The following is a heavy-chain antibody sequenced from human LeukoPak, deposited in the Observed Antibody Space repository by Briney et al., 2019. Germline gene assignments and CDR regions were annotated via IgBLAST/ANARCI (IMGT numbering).Heavy chain of an antibody. CDR3: ARDTSGRFLEWGNPYFDY. CDR1: GFTFSSYS. Sequence: GGSLRLSCAASGFTFSSYSMNWVRQAPGKGLEWVSSIGSSSSYIYYADSVKGRFTISRDNAKNSLYLQMNSLRAEDTAVYYCARDTSGRFLEWGNPYFDYWGQGTLVTASS. CDR2: IGSSSSYI. J-gene: IGHJ4*02. D-gene: IGHD3-3*01. V-gene: IGHV3-21*01.